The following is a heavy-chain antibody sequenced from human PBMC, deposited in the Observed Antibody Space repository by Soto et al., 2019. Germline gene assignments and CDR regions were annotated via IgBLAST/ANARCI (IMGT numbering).Heavy chain of an antibody. CDR2: INHSGST. CDR3: PRGRQVLHWFGDRGGFDP. Sequence: QVQLQQWGAGLLKPSETLSLTCAVYGGSFSGYYWSWIRQPPGKGLEWIGEINHSGSTNYNPSLKILFTISVDTSKNKFPRSLTPVTAADTAVYYCPRGRQVLHWFGDRGGFDPWGQGTLVTVSS. J-gene: IGHJ5*02. D-gene: IGHD3-10*01. CDR1: GGSFSGYY. V-gene: IGHV4-34*01.